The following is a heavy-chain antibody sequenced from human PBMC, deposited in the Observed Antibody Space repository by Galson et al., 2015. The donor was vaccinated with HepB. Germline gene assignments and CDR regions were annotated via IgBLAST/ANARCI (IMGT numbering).Heavy chain of an antibody. D-gene: IGHD5-12*01. CDR2: IYYSGTT. J-gene: IGHJ4*02. CDR3: VRGGGYESFDK. Sequence: TLSLTCTVSGGSISSGDSYWSWVRQPPGEGLEWIGYIYYSGTTYYNPSLKRRGIISVDMSKNQFSLKVTSVTAADTAVYYCVRGGGYESFDKWGQGTLVTVSS. V-gene: IGHV4-30-4*01. CDR1: GGSISSGDSY.